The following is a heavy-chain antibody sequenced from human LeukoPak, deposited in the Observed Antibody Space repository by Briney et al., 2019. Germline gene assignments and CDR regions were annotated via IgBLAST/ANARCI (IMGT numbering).Heavy chain of an antibody. CDR3: ARSNYDSSGFAFDY. CDR2: IYYSGRA. D-gene: IGHD3-22*01. J-gene: IGHJ4*02. V-gene: IGHV4-59*01. Sequence: SETLSLTCTVSGGSISSYYWSWIRQPPGKGLVGMGYIYYSGRANANPSLKSRVTISVDTSKNQFSLKPSSVTAADTAVYYCARSNYDSSGFAFDYWGQGTLVTVSS. CDR1: GGSISSYY.